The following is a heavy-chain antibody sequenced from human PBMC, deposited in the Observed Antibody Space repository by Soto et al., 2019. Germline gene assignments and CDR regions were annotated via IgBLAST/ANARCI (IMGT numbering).Heavy chain of an antibody. CDR1: GYTFTGYY. Sequence: ASVKVSCKASGYTFTGYYMHWVRQAPGQGLEWMGWINPNSGGTNYAQKFQGWVTMTRDTSISTAYMELSRLRSDDTAVYYCARNDRSASYDSSGYAFDIWGQVTMVTVSS. J-gene: IGHJ3*02. CDR3: ARNDRSASYDSSGYAFDI. V-gene: IGHV1-2*04. CDR2: INPNSGGT. D-gene: IGHD3-22*01.